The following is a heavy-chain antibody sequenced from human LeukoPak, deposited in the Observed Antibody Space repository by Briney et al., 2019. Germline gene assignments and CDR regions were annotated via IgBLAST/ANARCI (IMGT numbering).Heavy chain of an antibody. Sequence: ASVKVSCKASGYTFTDYYMHWVRQAPGQGLEWMGWINPNSGGTNYAQKFQGRVTMTRDTSISTAYMELSSLRSGDTAMYYCARSYSGFGYALHDYWGQGTLVTVSS. CDR3: ARSYSGFGYALHDY. V-gene: IGHV1-2*02. D-gene: IGHD1-26*01. CDR1: GYTFTDYY. CDR2: INPNSGGT. J-gene: IGHJ4*02.